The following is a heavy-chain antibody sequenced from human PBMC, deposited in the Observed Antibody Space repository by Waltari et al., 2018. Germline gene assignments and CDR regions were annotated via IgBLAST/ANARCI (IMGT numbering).Heavy chain of an antibody. V-gene: IGHV1-2*06. CDR1: GYTFTGYS. CDR3: ARVFDSSQYYYGSDY. D-gene: IGHD3-22*01. Sequence: QVHLVQSGAEVKKPGASVKVSCKASGYTFTGYSQQWLRRAPGQGLEWMGRINPNSGDTNYAQKFQGRVTLTRDTSINTAYMELSSLKSDDTAVYYCARVFDSSQYYYGSDYWGQGTLVTVSS. CDR2: INPNSGDT. J-gene: IGHJ4*02.